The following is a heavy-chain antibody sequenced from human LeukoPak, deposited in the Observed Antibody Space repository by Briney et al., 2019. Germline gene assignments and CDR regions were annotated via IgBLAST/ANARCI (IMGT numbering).Heavy chain of an antibody. V-gene: IGHV4-39*01. CDR2: IYYSGTT. D-gene: IGHD5-12*01. J-gene: IGHJ4*02. CDR1: GGSISSSTYY. Sequence: PSETLSLTCTVSGGSISSSTYYWGWIRQPPGKGLEWIGNIYYSGTTYYNPSLKSRVTISVDTSKNQFSLKLSSVTAADTAVYYCAGHPLHCGYDSSDYLGQGTLVTVSS. CDR3: AGHPLHCGYDSSDY.